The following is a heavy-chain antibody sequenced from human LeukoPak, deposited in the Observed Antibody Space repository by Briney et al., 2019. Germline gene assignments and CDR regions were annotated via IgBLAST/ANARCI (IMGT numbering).Heavy chain of an antibody. D-gene: IGHD3-3*01. CDR3: ARDGHPYYDFWSGYYTGVHYFGY. CDR1: GGSISSSSYY. V-gene: IGHV4-39*07. J-gene: IGHJ4*02. CDR2: IYYSGST. Sequence: SETLSLTCTVSGGSISSSSYYWGWIRQPPGKGLEWIGSIYYSGSTYYNPSLKSRFTISVDTSKNQFSLKLSSVTAADTAVYYCARDGHPYYDFWSGYYTGVHYFGYWGQGTLVTVSS.